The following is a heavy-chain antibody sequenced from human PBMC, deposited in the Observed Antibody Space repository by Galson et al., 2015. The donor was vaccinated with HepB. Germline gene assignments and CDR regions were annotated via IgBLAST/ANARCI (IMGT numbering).Heavy chain of an antibody. V-gene: IGHV1-69*06. D-gene: IGHD1-26*01. Sequence: SVKVSCKASGGTFSSYAISWVRQAPGQGLEWMGGIIPIFGTANYAQKFQGRVTITADKSTSTAYMELSSLRSEDTAVYYCNSGSYTTHYYGMDVWGQGTTVTVSS. CDR2: IIPIFGTA. CDR1: GGTFSSYA. CDR3: NSGSYTTHYYGMDV. J-gene: IGHJ6*02.